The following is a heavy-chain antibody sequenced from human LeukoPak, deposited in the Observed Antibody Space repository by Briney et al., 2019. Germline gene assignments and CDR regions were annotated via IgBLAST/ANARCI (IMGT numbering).Heavy chain of an antibody. J-gene: IGHJ5*02. V-gene: IGHV3-21*01. CDR3: ASLIVVVGNWFDP. D-gene: IGHD2-2*01. CDR1: GFTFSSYS. Sequence: RGSLRLSCAASGFTFSSYSMNWVRQAPGKRLEWVSSISSSSSYIYYADSVKGRFTISRDNAKNSLYLQMNSLRAEDTAVYYCASLIVVVGNWFDPWGQGTLVTVSS. CDR2: ISSSSSYI.